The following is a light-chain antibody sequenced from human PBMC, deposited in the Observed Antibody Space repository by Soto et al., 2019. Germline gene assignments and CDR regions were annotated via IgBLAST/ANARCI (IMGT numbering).Light chain of an antibody. V-gene: IGLV1-44*01. CDR1: SSNIGSST. Sequence: QSVLTQPPSASGTPGQRVTISCSGSSSNIGSSTVNWYQQLPGTAPKSLIYSNSQRPSGVPDRFSGSKSGTSASLAISGLQSEDEADYYCAAWDDTLSDYVVGPGTEDTVL. CDR3: AAWDDTLSDYV. J-gene: IGLJ1*01. CDR2: SNS.